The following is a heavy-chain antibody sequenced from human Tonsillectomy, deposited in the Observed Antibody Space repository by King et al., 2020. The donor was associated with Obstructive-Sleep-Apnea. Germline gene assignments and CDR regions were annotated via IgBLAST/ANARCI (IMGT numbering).Heavy chain of an antibody. V-gene: IGHV3-30*18. CDR1: GFTFSRYD. Sequence: VQLVESGGGVDQPGRSLRLSCAASGFTFSRYDMHWVRQAPGKGLEWVALLSQDVKYKYYSDSVKDRFTISRDNSKNTLYLQIESLRVEDTAVYYCAKGDWDSRSADSWGQGTLVIVSS. D-gene: IGHD4-11*01. CDR3: AKGDWDSRSADS. J-gene: IGHJ4*02. CDR2: LSQDVKYK.